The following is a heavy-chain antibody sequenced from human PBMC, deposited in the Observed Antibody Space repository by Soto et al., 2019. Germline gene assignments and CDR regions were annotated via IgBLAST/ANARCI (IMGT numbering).Heavy chain of an antibody. CDR3: AKVRYSSPMGYYYGMDV. CDR1: GYNFMPYG. Sequence: ASVKVSCKASGYNFMPYGVNWVRQAPGQGLEWMGWISPWKGNTNYAQSFQGRVTMTTDTSTSTSYMEVNNLRSEDTAVYYCAKVRYSSPMGYYYGMDVWGQGTTVTVSS. D-gene: IGHD6-19*01. J-gene: IGHJ6*02. V-gene: IGHV1-18*04. CDR2: ISPWKGNT.